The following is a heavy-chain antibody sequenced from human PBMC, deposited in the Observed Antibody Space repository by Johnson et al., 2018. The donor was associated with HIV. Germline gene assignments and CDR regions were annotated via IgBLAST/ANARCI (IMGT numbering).Heavy chain of an antibody. D-gene: IGHD3-10*01. Sequence: VQLVESGGGLVQPGRSLRLSCAASGFTFDDYAMHWVRQVPGKGLEWVSGISWNRGSIGYADSVKGRFTISRDNAKNSLYLQMNSLRAEDTAVYYCTTGGYYGSGSPDDAFDIWGQGTMVTVSS. CDR2: ISWNRGSI. CDR1: GFTFDDYA. CDR3: TTGGYYGSGSPDDAFDI. J-gene: IGHJ3*02. V-gene: IGHV3-9*01.